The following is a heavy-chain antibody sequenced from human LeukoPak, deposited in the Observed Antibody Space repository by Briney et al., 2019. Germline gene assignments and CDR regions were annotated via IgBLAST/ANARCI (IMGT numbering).Heavy chain of an antibody. CDR3: TASDHLYCSSISCHFDY. CDR1: GFTFSSYE. J-gene: IGHJ4*02. V-gene: IGHV3-49*04. D-gene: IGHD2-2*01. CDR2: IQSRTYGGTT. Sequence: GGSLRLSCAASGFTFSSYEMNWVRQAPGKGLEWVGFIQSRTYGGTTQYAASVKDRFTISRDDSKSIAYLQMNSLKTEDTAVYYCTASDHLYCSSISCHFDYWGQGTLVTVSS.